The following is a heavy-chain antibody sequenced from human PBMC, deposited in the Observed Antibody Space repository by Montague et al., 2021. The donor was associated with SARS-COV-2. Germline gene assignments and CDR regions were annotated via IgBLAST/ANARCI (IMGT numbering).Heavy chain of an antibody. CDR1: GFTFSRNT. J-gene: IGHJ4*02. CDR3: ATSENSRWHVFDY. Sequence: SLRLSCAASGFTFSRNTMHWVRQAPGKGLEWVAVTSYEGSKTNYADSVKGRFTVSRDNSKNTLYLEMSSLRPEDTAVYSCATSENSRWHVFDYWGQGTLVIVAS. D-gene: IGHD4-11*01. CDR2: TSYEGSKT. V-gene: IGHV3-30-3*01.